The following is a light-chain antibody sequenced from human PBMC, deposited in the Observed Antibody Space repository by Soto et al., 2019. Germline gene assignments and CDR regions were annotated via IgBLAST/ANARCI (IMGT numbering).Light chain of an antibody. CDR3: HQYDRSSLA. J-gene: IGKJ4*01. CDR1: QSVSSTY. CDR2: DAS. V-gene: IGKV3-20*01. Sequence: EIVLTQSPGTLSLSPGERATLSCRASQSVSSTYFGWYQQKPGQAPRLLIYDASSRATGIPDRFSGSGSGTDFTLPSSNMEPEGFAVYYFHQYDRSSLAFGGRTKVEI.